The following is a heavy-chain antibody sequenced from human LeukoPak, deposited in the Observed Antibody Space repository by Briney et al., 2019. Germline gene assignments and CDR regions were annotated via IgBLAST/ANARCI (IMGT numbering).Heavy chain of an antibody. D-gene: IGHD7-27*01. CDR2: IYSSGST. CDR3: ARRPTGDPKFDY. Sequence: CETQCLTCSVSGGSISNYFWTWIRQPPGKGLEWIGYIYSSGSTYYNPSLKSRVTISVDTSKNRFSLKLSTVTAADTAVYYCARRPTGDPKFDYWGQGTLVSAPS. J-gene: IGHJ4*02. V-gene: IGHV4-59*08. CDR1: GGSISNYF.